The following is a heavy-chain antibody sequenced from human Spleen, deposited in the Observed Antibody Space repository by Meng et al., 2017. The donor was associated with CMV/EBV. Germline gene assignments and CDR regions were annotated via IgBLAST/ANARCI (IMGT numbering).Heavy chain of an antibody. V-gene: IGHV3-53*01. D-gene: IGHD3-10*01. Sequence: GESLKISCAASGFTVSSNYMSWVRQAPGKGLEWVSIIYSGGSTYYADSVKGRFTISRDNSKNTLYLQMNSLRAEDTAVYYCARDYYGSGSYYWELDCWGQGTTVTVSS. J-gene: IGHJ6*02. CDR1: GFTVSSNY. CDR2: IYSGGST. CDR3: ARDYYGSGSYYWELDC.